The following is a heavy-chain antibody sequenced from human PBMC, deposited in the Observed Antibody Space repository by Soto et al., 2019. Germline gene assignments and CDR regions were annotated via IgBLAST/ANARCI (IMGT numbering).Heavy chain of an antibody. CDR3: ARGEDAFFYYGLDV. J-gene: IGHJ6*01. Sequence: TETLSLTCTVSGGSITSSDWSWIRRPPGKGLEWMAYIYDTGIRGYTPSTSYNPSLNSRVTMSVDTSKSQFSLKLTSVTAADTAVYYCARGEDAFFYYGLDVWGQGITVTVSS. V-gene: IGHV4-59*01. CDR1: GGSITSSD. CDR2: IYDTGIRGYTPST.